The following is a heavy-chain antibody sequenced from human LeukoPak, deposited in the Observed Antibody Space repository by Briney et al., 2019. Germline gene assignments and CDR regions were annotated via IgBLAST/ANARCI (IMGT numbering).Heavy chain of an antibody. D-gene: IGHD6-19*01. CDR3: ARDGSIAVAGRPFDY. CDR2: ISAYNGNT. J-gene: IGHJ4*02. V-gene: IGHV1-18*04. Sequence: ALVKVSCKASGYTFTSYGISWVRQAPGQGLEWMGWISAYNGNTNYAQKLQGRVTMTTDTSTSTAYMELRSLRSDDTAVYYCARDGSIAVAGRPFDYWGQGTLVTVSS. CDR1: GYTFTSYG.